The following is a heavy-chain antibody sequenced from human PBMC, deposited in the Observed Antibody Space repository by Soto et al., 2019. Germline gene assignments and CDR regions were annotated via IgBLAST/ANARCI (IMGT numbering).Heavy chain of an antibody. D-gene: IGHD4-17*01. J-gene: IGHJ2*01. CDR3: GRKSQGSVTVTGNWYFDL. Sequence: EVQLLESGGGFLQPGGSLRLSCAASGFTFGGYAMNWVRQAPGKGLEWVSGISGGGDATFYTDSVKGRFTISRDNSGNTLYLQMNSLRAEATAVYFCGRKSQGSVTVTGNWYFDLWGRGTLVTVSS. CDR2: ISGGGDAT. V-gene: IGHV3-23*01. CDR1: GFTFGGYA.